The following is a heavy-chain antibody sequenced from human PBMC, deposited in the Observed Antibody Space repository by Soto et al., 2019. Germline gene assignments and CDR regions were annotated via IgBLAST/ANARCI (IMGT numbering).Heavy chain of an antibody. Sequence: GESLKISCAASGFTFSSYAMHWVRQAPGKGLEWVAVISYDGSNKYYADSVKGRFTISRDNSKNTLYLQMNSLRAEDTAVYYWASPGVGKNFFNIGGQGKMVTVSS. CDR1: GFTFSSYA. D-gene: IGHD1-26*01. J-gene: IGHJ3*02. CDR3: ASPGVGKNFFNI. V-gene: IGHV3-30-3*01. CDR2: ISYDGSNK.